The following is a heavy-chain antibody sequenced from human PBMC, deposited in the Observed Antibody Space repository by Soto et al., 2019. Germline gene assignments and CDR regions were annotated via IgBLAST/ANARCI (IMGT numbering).Heavy chain of an antibody. CDR1: GFTFSSYA. CDR2: ISGSGGST. J-gene: IGHJ4*02. D-gene: IGHD2-15*01. CDR3: AGGDSWRVDYFDH. Sequence: EVQLLESGGGLVQPGGSLRLSCAASGFTFSSYAMSWVRQAPGKGLEWVSAISGSGGSTYYADSVKGRFTISRDNSKNTLYLQMNSLRAEDTAVYYCAGGDSWRVDYFDHWGQGTLVTVSS. V-gene: IGHV3-23*01.